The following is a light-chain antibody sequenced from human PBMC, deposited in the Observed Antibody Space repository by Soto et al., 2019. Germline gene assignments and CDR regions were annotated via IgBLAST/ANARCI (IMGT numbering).Light chain of an antibody. V-gene: IGLV2-23*01. CDR3: CSYAGSSTYV. Sequence: QSALTQPASVSGSPGQSITISCTGTSSDVGSYNLVSWYQQHPGKAPMLMIYEGTKRPSGVSNRFSGSKSGNTASLTISGRQAEDEAYYYCCSYAGSSTYVFGTGTKVTVL. J-gene: IGLJ1*01. CDR2: EGT. CDR1: SSDVGSYNL.